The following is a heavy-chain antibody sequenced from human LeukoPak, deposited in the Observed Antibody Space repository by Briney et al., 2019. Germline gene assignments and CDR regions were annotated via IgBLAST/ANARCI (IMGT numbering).Heavy chain of an antibody. Sequence: PGGSLRLSCAASGFTFSSFAMSWVRQAPGKGLEWVSAIGGRDGSTYYADSVKGRFTISRDNAKNSLYLQMDSLRAEDTAVYYCASQYNWNRGSRDYWGQGTLVTVSS. CDR1: GFTFSSFA. J-gene: IGHJ4*02. CDR3: ASQYNWNRGSRDY. V-gene: IGHV3-23*01. CDR2: IGGRDGST. D-gene: IGHD1-20*01.